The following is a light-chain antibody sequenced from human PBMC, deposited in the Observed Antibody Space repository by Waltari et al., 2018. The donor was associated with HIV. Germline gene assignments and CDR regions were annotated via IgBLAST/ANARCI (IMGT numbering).Light chain of an antibody. J-gene: IGKJ4*01. Sequence: EIEMTQSPATLAVSPGERATLSCRASQSVSSNLAWYQQKPGQSPRLLISGASTRATGIPGRFSGSGSGTEFTLTISSLQSEDFAVYYCQQYNNWPLTVGGGTKVEIK. CDR3: QQYNNWPLT. V-gene: IGKV3-15*01. CDR1: QSVSSN. CDR2: GAS.